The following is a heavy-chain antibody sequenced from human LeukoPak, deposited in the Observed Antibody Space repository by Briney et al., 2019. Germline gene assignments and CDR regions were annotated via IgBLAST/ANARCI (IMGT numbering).Heavy chain of an antibody. Sequence: ASVKVSCKASGYTFTSCGISWVRQAPGQGLEWMGWISAYNGNTNYAQKLQGRVTMTTDTSTSTAYMELRSLRSDDTAVYYCARGRESSGIAAAGTLVDYWGQGTLVTVSS. CDR3: ARGRESSGIAAAGTLVDY. CDR2: ISAYNGNT. D-gene: IGHD6-13*01. CDR1: GYTFTSCG. J-gene: IGHJ4*02. V-gene: IGHV1-18*01.